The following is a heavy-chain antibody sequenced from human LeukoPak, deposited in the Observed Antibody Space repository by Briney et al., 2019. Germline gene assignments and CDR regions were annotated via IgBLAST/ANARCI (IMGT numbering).Heavy chain of an antibody. CDR2: ISAYNGNT. CDR3: AKDVTAAADVSEFDY. D-gene: IGHD6-13*01. V-gene: IGHV1-18*01. J-gene: IGHJ4*02. CDR1: GYTFTSYG. Sequence: GASVKVSCKASGYTFTSYGISWVRQAPGQGLEWMGWISAYNGNTNYAQKLQGRVTMTTDTSTSTAYMELRSLRSDDTAVYYCAKDVTAAADVSEFDYWGQGTLVTVSS.